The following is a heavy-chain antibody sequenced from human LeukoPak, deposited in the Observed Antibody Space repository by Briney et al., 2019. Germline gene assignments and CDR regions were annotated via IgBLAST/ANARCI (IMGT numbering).Heavy chain of an antibody. J-gene: IGHJ5*02. V-gene: IGHV4-38-2*02. CDR2: IYHSGSA. D-gene: IGHD6-19*01. Sequence: SETLSLTCTVSGYSISSGYYWGWIRQPPGKGLEWIGNIYHSGSAYYNPSLKSRVTISVDTSKNQFSLKLSSVTAADTAVYYCAVTGYSSGWYAGSNWFDPWGQGALVTVSS. CDR1: GYSISSGYY. CDR3: AVTGYSSGWYAGSNWFDP.